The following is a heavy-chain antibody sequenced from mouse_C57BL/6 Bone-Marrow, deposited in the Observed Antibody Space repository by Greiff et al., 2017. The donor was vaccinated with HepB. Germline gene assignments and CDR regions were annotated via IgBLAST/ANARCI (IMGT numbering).Heavy chain of an antibody. J-gene: IGHJ3*01. Sequence: VKVVESGAELVRPGASVKLSCKASGYTFPDYYINWVKQRPGQGLEWIARIYPGSGNTYYNEKFKGKATLTAEKSSSTAYMQLSSLTSEDTAVYFCARDYYGSAWFAYWGQGTLVTVSA. D-gene: IGHD1-1*01. V-gene: IGHV1-76*01. CDR3: ARDYYGSAWFAY. CDR2: IYPGSGNT. CDR1: GYTFPDYY.